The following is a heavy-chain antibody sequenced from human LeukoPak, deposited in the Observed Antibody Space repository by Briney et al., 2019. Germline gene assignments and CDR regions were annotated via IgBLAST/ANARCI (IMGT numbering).Heavy chain of an antibody. CDR1: GYTFTGYY. D-gene: IGHD6-13*01. J-gene: IGHJ4*02. CDR3: ARGTQLVPFDY. V-gene: IGHV1-2*04. CDR2: INPNSGGT. Sequence: ASVKVSCKASGYTFTGYYMHWVRRAPGQGLEWMGWINPNSGGTNYAQKFQGWVTMTRDTSISTAYMELSRLRSDDTAAYYCARGTQLVPFDYWGQGTLVTVSS.